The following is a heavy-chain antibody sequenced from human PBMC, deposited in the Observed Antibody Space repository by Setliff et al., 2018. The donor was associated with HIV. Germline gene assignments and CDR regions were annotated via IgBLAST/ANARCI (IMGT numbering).Heavy chain of an antibody. D-gene: IGHD2-2*01. CDR1: GDSISSGFYY. CDR2: ISTSGST. Sequence: SETLSPTCTVSGDSISSGFYYWSWIRQPAGKGLEWIGRISTSGSTNYNPSLKSRVTISVDTSKNQFSLKVRSVTAADTAVYYCARDYCSSTRCYDLHNWFDPWGQGTLVTVSS. CDR3: ARDYCSSTRCYDLHNWFDP. J-gene: IGHJ5*02. V-gene: IGHV4-61*02.